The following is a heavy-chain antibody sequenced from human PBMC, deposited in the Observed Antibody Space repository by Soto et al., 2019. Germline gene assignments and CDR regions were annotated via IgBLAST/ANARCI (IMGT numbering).Heavy chain of an antibody. CDR3: ARANYDILTGQPQYYFDY. Sequence: GASVKVSCKASGYTFTGYYMHWVRQAPGQGLEWMGWINPNSGGTNYAQKFQGRVTMTRDTSISTAYMELSRLRSDDTAVYYCARANYDILTGQPQYYFDYWGQGTLVTVSS. CDR2: INPNSGGT. D-gene: IGHD3-9*01. V-gene: IGHV1-2*02. J-gene: IGHJ4*02. CDR1: GYTFTGYY.